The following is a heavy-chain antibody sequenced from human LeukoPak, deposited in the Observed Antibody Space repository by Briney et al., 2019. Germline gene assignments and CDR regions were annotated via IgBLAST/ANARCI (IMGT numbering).Heavy chain of an antibody. CDR2: IYYSGST. Sequence: SETLSLTCTVSGGSISSYYWSWIRQPPGKGLEWIGYIYYSGSTNYNPSLKSRVTISVDTSKSQFSLKLSSVTAADTAVYYCARNVVVTAIGAFDIWGQGTMVTVSS. V-gene: IGHV4-59*08. J-gene: IGHJ3*02. D-gene: IGHD2-21*02. CDR1: GGSISSYY. CDR3: ARNVVVTAIGAFDI.